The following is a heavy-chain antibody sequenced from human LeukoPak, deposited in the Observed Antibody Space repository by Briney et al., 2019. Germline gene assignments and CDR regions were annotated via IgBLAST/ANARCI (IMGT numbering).Heavy chain of an antibody. Sequence: GASVKVSCKASGYSFTAYYMHWVRQAPGQGLEWMGRINPNSGGTNYAQKFQGRVTMTRDTSISTAYMELSRLRSDDTAVYYCAREENIVGATLGDYWGQGALVTVSS. CDR1: GYSFTAYY. J-gene: IGHJ4*02. CDR2: INPNSGGT. CDR3: AREENIVGATLGDY. D-gene: IGHD1-26*01. V-gene: IGHV1-2*06.